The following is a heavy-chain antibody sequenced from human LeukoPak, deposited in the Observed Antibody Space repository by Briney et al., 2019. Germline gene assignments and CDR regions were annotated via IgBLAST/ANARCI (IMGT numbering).Heavy chain of an antibody. V-gene: IGHV3-23*01. CDR1: GFTFSGYA. CDR3: AKTYYDILTGYYWRYFDY. CDR2: ISGSGGST. D-gene: IGHD3-9*01. J-gene: IGHJ4*02. Sequence: PGGSLRLSCAASGFTFSGYAMSWVRQAPGKGLEWVSAISGSGGSTYYADSVKGRFTISRDNSKNTLYLQMNSLRAEDTAVYYCAKTYYDILTGYYWRYFDYWGQGTLVTVSS.